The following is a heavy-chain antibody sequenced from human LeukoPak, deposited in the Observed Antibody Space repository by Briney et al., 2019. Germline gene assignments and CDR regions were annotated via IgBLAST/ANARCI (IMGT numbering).Heavy chain of an antibody. D-gene: IGHD6-19*01. J-gene: IGHJ4*02. V-gene: IGHV4-34*01. CDR2: INHSGST. CDR3: ARGTVSVAVAGEFDY. Sequence: SETLSLTCAVYGGSFSGYYWSWICQPPGRGLEWIGEINHSGSTNYNPSLKSRVTISVDTSKNQFSLKLSSVTAADTAVYYCARGTVSVAVAGEFDYWGQGTLVTVSS. CDR1: GGSFSGYY.